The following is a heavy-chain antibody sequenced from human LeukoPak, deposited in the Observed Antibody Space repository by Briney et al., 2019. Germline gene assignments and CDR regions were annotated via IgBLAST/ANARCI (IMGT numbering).Heavy chain of an antibody. J-gene: IGHJ4*02. CDR2: ISYDGSNK. D-gene: IGHD6-13*01. CDR3: ASLSHPYSSSWYVEFDY. V-gene: IGHV3-30-3*01. Sequence: GGSLRLSCAASGFTFSSYAMHWVRQAPGKGLEWVAVISYDGSNKYYADSVKGRFTISRDNSKNTLYLQMNGLRAEDTAVYYCASLSHPYSSSWYVEFDYWGQGTLVTVSS. CDR1: GFTFSSYA.